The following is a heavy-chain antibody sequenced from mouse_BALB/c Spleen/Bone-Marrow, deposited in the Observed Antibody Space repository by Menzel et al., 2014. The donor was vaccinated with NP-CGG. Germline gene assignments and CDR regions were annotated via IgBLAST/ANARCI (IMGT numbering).Heavy chain of an antibody. CDR3: ARWEYYAMDY. CDR2: IDPANGNT. D-gene: IGHD4-1*01. Sequence: VQLQQSGAELVKPGASVKLSCTASGFNIKDTYMHWVRQRPEQGLEWIGRIDPANGNTKYDPKFQGKATITADTSSNTAYLQLSSLTSEDTAVYYCARWEYYAMDYWGKGTSVTVSS. V-gene: IGHV14-3*02. J-gene: IGHJ4*01. CDR1: GFNIKDTY.